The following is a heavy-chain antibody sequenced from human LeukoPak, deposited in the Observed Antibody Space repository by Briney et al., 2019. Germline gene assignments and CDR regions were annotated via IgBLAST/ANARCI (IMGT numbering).Heavy chain of an antibody. CDR2: ISTSGST. CDR1: GGSISSYY. D-gene: IGHD6-19*01. Sequence: SETLSLTCTVSGGSISSYYWSWIRQPAGKELEWIGRISTSGSTDYNPSLKSRVTMSVDTSKNQFSLKLTSVTAADTAVYYCARDNSGWDSWGQGTLVTVSS. CDR3: ARDNSGWDS. J-gene: IGHJ4*02. V-gene: IGHV4-4*07.